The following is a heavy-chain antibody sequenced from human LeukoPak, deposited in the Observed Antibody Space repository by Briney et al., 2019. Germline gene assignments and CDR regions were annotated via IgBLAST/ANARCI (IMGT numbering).Heavy chain of an antibody. CDR1: GYTFTSYA. CDR3: ARDHAYGSGSSRAFDI. D-gene: IGHD3-10*01. J-gene: IGHJ3*02. V-gene: IGHV7-4-1*02. Sequence: GASVKVSCKASGYTFTSYAMNCVRQAPGQGLEWMGWINTNTGNPTYAQGLTGRFVFSLDTSVSTAYLQISSLKAEDTAVYYCARDHAYGSGSSRAFDIWGQGTMVTVSS. CDR2: INTNTGNP.